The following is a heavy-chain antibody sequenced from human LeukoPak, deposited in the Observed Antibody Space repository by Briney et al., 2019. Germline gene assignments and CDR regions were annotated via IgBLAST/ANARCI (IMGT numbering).Heavy chain of an antibody. J-gene: IGHJ4*02. D-gene: IGHD6-13*01. CDR3: ARDSGAAAGIPFDY. CDR2: IYYSGST. CDR1: GGSISSSSYY. Sequence: SETLSLTCTVSGGSISSSSYYWGWIRQPPGKGLEWIGSIYYSGSTYYNPSLKSRVTISVDTSKNQFSLKLSSVTAADTAVYYCARDSGAAAGIPFDYWGQGTLVTVSS. V-gene: IGHV4-39*07.